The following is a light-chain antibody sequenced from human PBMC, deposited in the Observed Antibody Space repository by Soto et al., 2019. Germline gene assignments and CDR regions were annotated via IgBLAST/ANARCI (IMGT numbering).Light chain of an antibody. J-gene: IGKJ5*01. CDR3: QKLNVSPPIT. CDR2: GAY. V-gene: IGKV1-9*01. CDR1: QDLDNY. Sequence: DIQLSQSPSLLSASVGDRVTITCRASQDLDNYLAWYRQTPGEAPKLLIYGAYTLQSGVPRRFSGAGSGTEFSLTISSLQPEDFAIYYCQKLNVSPPITFGQETRVDIK.